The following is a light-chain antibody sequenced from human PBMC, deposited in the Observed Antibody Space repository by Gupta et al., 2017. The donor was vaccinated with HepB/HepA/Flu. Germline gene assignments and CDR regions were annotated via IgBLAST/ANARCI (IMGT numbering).Light chain of an antibody. V-gene: IGLV1-51*01. J-gene: IGLJ2*01. CDR1: SSNIGNNY. CDR2: DNN. Sequence: QSVLTQPPSVSAAPGQKVTISCSGSSSNIGNNYVSWYQQLPGTAPKLLIYDNNKRPSGSPDRFSGSKSGTSATLGITGLQTGDEADYYCGTWDSSSKVFGGGTKLTVL. CDR3: GTWDSSSKV.